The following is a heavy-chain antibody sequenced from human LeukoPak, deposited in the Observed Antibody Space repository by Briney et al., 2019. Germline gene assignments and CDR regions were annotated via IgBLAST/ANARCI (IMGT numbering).Heavy chain of an antibody. CDR3: ARAGYCTNGVCYNPRAFDI. CDR1: GGTFSSYA. CDR2: IIPIFGTA. V-gene: IGHV1-69*13. J-gene: IGHJ3*02. D-gene: IGHD2-8*01. Sequence: SVKVSCKASGGTFSSYAISWVRQAPGQGLEWMGGIIPIFGTANYAQKFQGRVTITADESTSTAYMELSSLRSEDTAVYYCARAGYCTNGVCYNPRAFDIWGQGTMVTVSS.